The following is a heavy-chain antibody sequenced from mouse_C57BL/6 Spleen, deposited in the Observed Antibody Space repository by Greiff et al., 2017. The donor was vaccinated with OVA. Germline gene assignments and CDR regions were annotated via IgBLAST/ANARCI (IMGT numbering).Heavy chain of an antibody. D-gene: IGHD1-1*01. CDR1: GYTFTSYW. J-gene: IGHJ3*01. V-gene: IGHV1-64*01. CDR3: ARTDYGSSRGFAY. Sequence: QVQLQQPGAELVKPGASVKLSCKASGYTFTSYWMHWVKQRPGQGLEWIGMIHPNSGSTNYNEKFKSKATLTVDTSSSTAYMQLSSLTSEDSAVYYCARTDYGSSRGFAYWGQGTLVTVSA. CDR2: IHPNSGST.